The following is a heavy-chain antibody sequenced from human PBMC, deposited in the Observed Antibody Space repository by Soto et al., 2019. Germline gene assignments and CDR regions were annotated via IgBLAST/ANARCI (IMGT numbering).Heavy chain of an antibody. Sequence: GGSLRLSCADSGFHCTGYAMGWVRQGPGKGLEWVAVVSIGGSTHYADSGRGRFTISRDNSKITLSLQMNSLTAEDTAVYFCAKGRGAGGHFDYWGQGA. J-gene: IGHJ4*02. D-gene: IGHD2-15*01. CDR1: GFHCTGYA. V-gene: IGHV3-23*01. CDR3: AKGRGAGGHFDY. CDR2: VSIGGST.